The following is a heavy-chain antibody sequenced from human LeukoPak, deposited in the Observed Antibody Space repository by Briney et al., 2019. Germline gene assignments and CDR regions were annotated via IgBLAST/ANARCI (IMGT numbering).Heavy chain of an antibody. V-gene: IGHV4-59*08. Sequence: SETLSLTCTVSGGSISSDYWSWIRQPPGKGLEWIGYIYYSGSTSNNPSLKSRVTISVDTSKNQFSLNLSSVTAADTAVYYCARQAYSSGWYELDYWGRGTLVTVSS. CDR2: IYYSGST. CDR1: GGSISSDY. J-gene: IGHJ4*02. D-gene: IGHD6-19*01. CDR3: ARQAYSSGWYELDY.